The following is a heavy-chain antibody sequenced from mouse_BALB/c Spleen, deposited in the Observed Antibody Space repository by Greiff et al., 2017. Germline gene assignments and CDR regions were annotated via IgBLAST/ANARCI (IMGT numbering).Heavy chain of an antibody. V-gene: IGHV1S137*01. CDR1: GYTFTDYA. J-gene: IGHJ3*01. Sequence: VQLQQSGAELVRPGVSVKISCKGSGYTFTDYAMHWVKQSHAKSLEWIGVISTYYGDASYNQKFKGKATMTVDKSSSTAYMELARLTSEDSAIYYCAREALAYWGQGTLVTVSA. CDR3: AREALAY. CDR2: ISTYYGDA.